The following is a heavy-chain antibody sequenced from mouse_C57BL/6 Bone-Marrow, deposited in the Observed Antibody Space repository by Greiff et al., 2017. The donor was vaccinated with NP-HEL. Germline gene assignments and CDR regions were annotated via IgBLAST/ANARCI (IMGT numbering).Heavy chain of an antibody. D-gene: IGHD1-1*01. CDR1: GYAFSSSW. V-gene: IGHV1-82*01. CDR3: ASPYYYGSRGDY. Sequence: QVHVKQSGPELVKPGASVKISCKASGYAFSSSWMNWVKQRPGKGLEWIGRIYPGDGDTNYNGKFKGKATLTADKSSSTAYMQLSSLTSEDSAVYFCASPYYYGSRGDYWGQGTTLTVSS. CDR2: IYPGDGDT. J-gene: IGHJ2*01.